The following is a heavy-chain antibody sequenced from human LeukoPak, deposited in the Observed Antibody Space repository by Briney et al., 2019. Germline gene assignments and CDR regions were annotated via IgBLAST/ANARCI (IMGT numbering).Heavy chain of an antibody. J-gene: IGHJ4*02. D-gene: IGHD5-24*01. CDR3: ARETPRRGETRDGYR. V-gene: IGHV3-7*01. Sequence: GESLRLSCAASGFIFKKYWMNWVRQVPGMGLECLANIKEDGSETYYADSVKGRFTISRDNPKNLLFLQINSLRVEDTAVYYCARETPRRGETRDGYRWGQGTVVTVSS. CDR1: GFIFKKYW. CDR2: IKEDGSET.